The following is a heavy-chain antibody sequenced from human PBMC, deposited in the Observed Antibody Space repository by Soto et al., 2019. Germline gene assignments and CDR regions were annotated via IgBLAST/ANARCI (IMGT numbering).Heavy chain of an antibody. CDR1: GYTFTSYG. D-gene: IGHD6-19*01. CDR3: ARDVAFGIAVAGTGDAFDI. V-gene: IGHV1-18*01. CDR2: ISAYNGNT. Sequence: QVQQVQSGAEVKKPGASVKVSCKASGYTFTSYGISWVRQAPGQGLEWMGWISAYNGNTNYAQKLQGRVTMTTDTSTSTAYMELRSLRSDDTAVYYCARDVAFGIAVAGTGDAFDIWGQGTMVTISS. J-gene: IGHJ3*02.